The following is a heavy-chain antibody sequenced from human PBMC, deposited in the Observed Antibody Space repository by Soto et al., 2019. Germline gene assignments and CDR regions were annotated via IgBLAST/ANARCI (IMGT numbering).Heavy chain of an antibody. Sequence: GGSLRLSCAASGFTFGTYTMNWVRQAPGKGLEWVSALGGGGDTHYAESVKGRFTISRDYSKNILLLQMDSLRDEDSAIYYCTKDRHPDGIWTFDFWGQGTLVTVSS. V-gene: IGHV3-23*01. CDR2: LGGGGDT. CDR1: GFTFGTYT. D-gene: IGHD3-9*01. J-gene: IGHJ4*02. CDR3: TKDRHPDGIWTFDF.